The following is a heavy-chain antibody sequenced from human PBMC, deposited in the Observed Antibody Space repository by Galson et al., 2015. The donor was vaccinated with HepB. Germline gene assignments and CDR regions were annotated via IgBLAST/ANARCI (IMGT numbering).Heavy chain of an antibody. CDR3: ARGDYTLRSFDY. J-gene: IGHJ4*02. Sequence: SLRLSCAASGFTFSSYSMNWVRQAPGKGLEWVSSISSSSSYIYYADSVKGRFTISRDNAKNSLYLQMNSLRAEDTAVYYCARGDYTLRSFDYWGQGTLVTVSS. CDR2: ISSSSSYI. CDR1: GFTFSSYS. D-gene: IGHD2-2*02. V-gene: IGHV3-21*01.